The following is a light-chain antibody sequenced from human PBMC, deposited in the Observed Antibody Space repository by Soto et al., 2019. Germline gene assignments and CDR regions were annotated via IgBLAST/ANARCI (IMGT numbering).Light chain of an antibody. Sequence: EIVMTQSPATLSVSPGERATLCCRASQSVSSNLAWYQQKPGQAPRLLIYGASTRATGIPARFSGSGSGTEFTLTISSLQSEDFAVYYCQQYNNWPPLTFGQGTKVELK. CDR3: QQYNNWPPLT. J-gene: IGKJ1*01. V-gene: IGKV3-15*01. CDR1: QSVSSN. CDR2: GAS.